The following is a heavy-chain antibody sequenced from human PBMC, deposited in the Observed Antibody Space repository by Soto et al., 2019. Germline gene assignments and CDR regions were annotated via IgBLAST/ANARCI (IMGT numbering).Heavy chain of an antibody. Sequence: QLQLQESGPGLVKPSETLSLTCTVSGGSISSSSYYWGWIRQPPGKGLEWIGSIYYSGSTYYNPSLKSRVTIAVDTSKNQFSLKLSSVTAADTAVYYCARHLSYFDWLSNSGWFDPWGQGTLVTVSS. V-gene: IGHV4-39*01. D-gene: IGHD3-9*01. CDR2: IYYSGST. CDR1: GGSISSSSYY. J-gene: IGHJ5*02. CDR3: ARHLSYFDWLSNSGWFDP.